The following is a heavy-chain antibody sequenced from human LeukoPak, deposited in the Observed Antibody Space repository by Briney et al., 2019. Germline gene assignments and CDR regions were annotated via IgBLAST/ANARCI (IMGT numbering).Heavy chain of an antibody. CDR3: ASHPGGYYDSSGYSRAFDI. CDR2: IYPGDSDT. J-gene: IGHJ3*02. Sequence: GEALKISCKGSGYSFTSYWIGWVRQLPGKGLECMGIIYPGDSDTRYSPSFQGQVTISADKSISTDYLQWSSLKASATAMYYCASHPGGYYDSSGYSRAFDIWGQGTMVTVSS. CDR1: GYSFTSYW. D-gene: IGHD3-22*01. V-gene: IGHV5-51*01.